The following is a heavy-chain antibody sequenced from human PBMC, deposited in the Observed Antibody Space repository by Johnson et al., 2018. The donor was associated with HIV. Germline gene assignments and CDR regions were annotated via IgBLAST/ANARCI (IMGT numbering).Heavy chain of an antibody. V-gene: IGHV3-11*04. CDR3: ARFRRAYCAGDCPIRAFDV. Sequence: VQLVESGGGLVQPGGSLRLSCAASGFTFSDYYMSWIRQAPGKGLEWVSYISSSGSTIYYADSVKGRFTISRDNAKNSLYLQMNSLRAEDTAVYYCARFRRAYCAGDCPIRAFDVWGQGTMVTVSA. J-gene: IGHJ3*01. CDR1: GFTFSDYY. D-gene: IGHD2-21*02. CDR2: ISSSGSTI.